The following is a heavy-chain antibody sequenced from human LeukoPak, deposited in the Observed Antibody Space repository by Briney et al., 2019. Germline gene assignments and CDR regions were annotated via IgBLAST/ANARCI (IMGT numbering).Heavy chain of an antibody. CDR2: MNPNSGNT. CDR3: ARHWRDSGTYYYYMDV. CDR1: GYTFTSYD. Sequence: GASVKVSCKASGYTFTSYDINWVRQATGQGLEWMGWMNPNSGNTGYAQKFQGRVTMTRNTSISTAYMELSSLRSEDTAVYYCARHWRDSGTYYYYMDVWGKGTTVTVSS. V-gene: IGHV1-8*01. J-gene: IGHJ6*03. D-gene: IGHD1/OR15-1a*01.